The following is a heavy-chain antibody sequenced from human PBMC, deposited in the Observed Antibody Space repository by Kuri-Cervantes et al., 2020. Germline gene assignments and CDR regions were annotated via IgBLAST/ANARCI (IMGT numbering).Heavy chain of an antibody. CDR3: SSSPGDYVA. CDR2: INPNSGGT. V-gene: IGHV1-2*02. CDR1: GYTFTGYY. J-gene: IGHJ5*02. Sequence: ASVKVSCKASGYTFTGYYMHWVRQAPGQGLEWMGWINPNSGGTNYAQKFQGRVTMATDTSTSTAYMELRSLRSDDTAVYYCSSSPGDYVAWGQGTLVTVSS. D-gene: IGHD4-17*01.